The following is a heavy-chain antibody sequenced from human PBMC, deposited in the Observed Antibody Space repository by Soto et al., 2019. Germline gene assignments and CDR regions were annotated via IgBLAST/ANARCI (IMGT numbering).Heavy chain of an antibody. CDR3: AKDFMGGSYYRFSADYFDY. Sequence: HPGGSLRLSCAASGFTFSSYAMSWVRQAPEQGMEWVSAISGSGGSTYYADSVKGRFTISRDNSKNTLYLQMNSLRAEDTAVYYCAKDFMGGSYYRFSADYFDYWGQGTLVTVS. V-gene: IGHV3-23*01. CDR2: ISGSGGST. J-gene: IGHJ4*02. D-gene: IGHD1-26*01. CDR1: GFTFSSYA.